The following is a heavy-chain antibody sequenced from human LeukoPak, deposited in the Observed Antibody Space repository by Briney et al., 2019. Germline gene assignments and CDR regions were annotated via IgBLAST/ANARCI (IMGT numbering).Heavy chain of an antibody. J-gene: IGHJ6*02. D-gene: IGHD2-2*01. CDR2: ISGSGGST. V-gene: IGHV3-23*01. Sequence: GGSLRLSCAASGFTFSSYAMSWVRQAPGKGLEWVSAISGSGGSTYYADSVKGRFTISRDNSKNTLYLQMNSLRAEDTAVYYCAKGVVGCSSTSCLGYYYYGMDVWGQGTTVTVSS. CDR1: GFTFSSYA. CDR3: AKGVVGCSSTSCLGYYYYGMDV.